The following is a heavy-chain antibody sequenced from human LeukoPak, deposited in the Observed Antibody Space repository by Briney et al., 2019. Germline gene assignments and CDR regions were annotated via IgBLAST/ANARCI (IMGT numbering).Heavy chain of an antibody. D-gene: IGHD1-26*01. CDR2: ISPYSGGT. J-gene: IGHJ4*02. CDR3: ARVEASAATFDD. CDR1: GYTFSAYY. Sequence: ASVKVSCKASGYTFSAYYVHWVRQAPGQGLEWMGWISPYSGGTRYAQKSQGRVTLTSDTSISTAYLELTGLRSDDTAVYYCARVEASAATFDDWGQGTLVTVSS. V-gene: IGHV1-2*02.